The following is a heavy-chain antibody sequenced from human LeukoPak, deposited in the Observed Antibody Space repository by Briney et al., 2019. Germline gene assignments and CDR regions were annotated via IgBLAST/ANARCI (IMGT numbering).Heavy chain of an antibody. CDR3: ARSKGGAQREYGMDV. J-gene: IGHJ6*02. CDR2: ISSGATYI. CDR1: GFTFKNYG. D-gene: IGHD1-1*01. V-gene: IGHV3-21*06. Sequence: GGSLRLSCAASGFTFKNYGMSGVHQAPGKGLEWVSSISSGATYIDNADSVRGRFTISRDNAKNSLYLQMNSLRAEDTAVYYCARSKGGAQREYGMDVWGQGTTVTVSS.